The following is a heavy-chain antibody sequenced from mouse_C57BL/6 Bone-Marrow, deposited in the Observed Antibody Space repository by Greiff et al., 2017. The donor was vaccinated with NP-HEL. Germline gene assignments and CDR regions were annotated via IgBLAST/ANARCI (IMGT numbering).Heavy chain of an antibody. Sequence: QVQLQQSGAELARPGASVKLSCKASGYTFTSYGISWVKQRTGQGLEWIGEIYPRSGNTYYNEKFKGKATLTADKSSSTAYMELRSLTSEDSAVYFGARLFYYYGSSYSWFAYWGQGTLVTVSA. D-gene: IGHD1-1*01. V-gene: IGHV1-81*01. CDR2: IYPRSGNT. CDR1: GYTFTSYG. J-gene: IGHJ3*01. CDR3: ARLFYYYGSSYSWFAY.